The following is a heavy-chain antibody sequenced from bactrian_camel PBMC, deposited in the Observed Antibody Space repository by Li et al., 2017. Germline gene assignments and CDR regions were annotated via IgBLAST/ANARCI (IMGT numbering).Heavy chain of an antibody. CDR2: IVTGRGET. Sequence: QVQLVESGGGSVQAGGSLTLSCAVSGSLWSSYCMAWFRQGPGKEREGIASIVTGRGETTYVDSVKGRFTISLDNGKNTLYLQMNSLKAEDTAMYFCAADLAWSDTYGCTWVGYNVQPGQGTQVTVS. J-gene: IGHJ4*01. D-gene: IGHD1*01. CDR1: GSLWSSYC. V-gene: IGHV3S1*01.